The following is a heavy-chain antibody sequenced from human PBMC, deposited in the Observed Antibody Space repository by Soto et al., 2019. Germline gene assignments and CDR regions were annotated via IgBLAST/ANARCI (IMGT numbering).Heavy chain of an antibody. Sequence: SETLSLTCTVSGGSISSSSYYWGWIRQPPGKGLEWIGSIYYSGSTYYNPSLKSRVTISVDTSKNQFSLKLSSVTAADTAVYYCALNLRFLEWSPKNWFDPWGQGTLVTGSS. CDR1: GGSISSSSYY. D-gene: IGHD3-3*01. CDR3: ALNLRFLEWSPKNWFDP. CDR2: IYYSGST. J-gene: IGHJ5*02. V-gene: IGHV4-39*01.